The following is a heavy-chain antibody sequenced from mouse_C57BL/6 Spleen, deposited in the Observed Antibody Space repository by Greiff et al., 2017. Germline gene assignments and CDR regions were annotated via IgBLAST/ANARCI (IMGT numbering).Heavy chain of an antibody. CDR1: GFSLTSYA. D-gene: IGHD2-4*01. CDR3: ARDDYDGSPYYYAMDY. V-gene: IGHV2-9-1*01. Sequence: QVQLQQSGPGLVAPSQSLSITCTVSGFSLTSYAISWVRQPPGKGLEWLGVIWTGGGTNYNSALKSRLSISKDNSKSQVFLKMNSLQTDDTARYYCARDDYDGSPYYYAMDYWGQGTSVTVSS. J-gene: IGHJ4*01. CDR2: IWTGGGT.